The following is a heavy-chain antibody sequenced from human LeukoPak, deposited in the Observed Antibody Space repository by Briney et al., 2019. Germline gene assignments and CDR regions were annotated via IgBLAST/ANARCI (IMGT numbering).Heavy chain of an antibody. D-gene: IGHD3-22*01. CDR2: IRYDGSNK. CDR1: GFTFSSYG. J-gene: IGHJ4*02. V-gene: IGHV3-30*02. Sequence: GGSLRLSCAASGFTFSSYGMHWVRQAPGKGLEGVAFIRYDGSNKYYADSVKGRFTISRDNSKNTLYLQMNSLRAEDTAVYYCAKDIGRSSGPTDYWGQGTLVTVSS. CDR3: AKDIGRSSGPTDY.